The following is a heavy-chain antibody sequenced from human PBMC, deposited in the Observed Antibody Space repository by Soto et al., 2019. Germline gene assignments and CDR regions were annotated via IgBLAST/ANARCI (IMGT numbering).Heavy chain of an antibody. V-gene: IGHV6-1*01. CDR3: ARGVAGSGFDL. CDR2: KYSRSNWRH. D-gene: IGHD6-19*01. J-gene: IGHJ4*02. CDR1: GDSVSRNTAA. Sequence: SQTLSLTWAISGDSVSRNTAAWNWIRACPSRGLEWLGRKYSRSNWRHDYAVSVKSRITVNPDTSKTHFSLQLNSVTPDDTAVYYCARGVAGSGFDLWGQGTLVTVSS.